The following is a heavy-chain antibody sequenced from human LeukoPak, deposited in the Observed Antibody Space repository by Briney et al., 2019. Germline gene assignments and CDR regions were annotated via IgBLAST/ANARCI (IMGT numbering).Heavy chain of an antibody. V-gene: IGHV4-61*02. CDR3: ARGFSSAWYAEFFQH. CDR1: GDSLINSPYY. J-gene: IGHJ1*01. CDR2: IYSSGST. D-gene: IGHD6-19*01. Sequence: PWETLSLTCTVSGDSLINSPYYWSWIRQPAGKGLEWIGRIYSSGSTNYNPSLMSRVTISIDASKSQFSLKLTSVTAADTAVYYCARGFSSAWYAEFFQHWGQGTLVAVSS.